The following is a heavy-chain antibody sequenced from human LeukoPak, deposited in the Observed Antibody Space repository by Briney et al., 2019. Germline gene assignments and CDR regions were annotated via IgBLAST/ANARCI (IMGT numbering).Heavy chain of an antibody. CDR1: GFTFSSYE. J-gene: IGHJ3*02. CDR2: IGTSDSST. D-gene: IGHD3-22*01. Sequence: GGSLRLSCAGSGFTFSSYEMNWVRQAPGKGLEWVSYIGTSDSSTYYADSVKGRFTISRDNAKNSLYLQMNSLRAEDTAVYYCARYGDSSVYYSADAFDIWGQGTMATVS. CDR3: ARYGDSSVYYSADAFDI. V-gene: IGHV3-48*03.